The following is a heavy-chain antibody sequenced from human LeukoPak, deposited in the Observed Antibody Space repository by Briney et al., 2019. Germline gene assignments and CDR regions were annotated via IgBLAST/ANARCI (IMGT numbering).Heavy chain of an antibody. CDR3: AKADSTSLFDY. Sequence: PGGSLRLSCAASGFTFTYYAMSWVRQAPGKGLEWVSSISGSGGNTYYADSVKGRFTISRDNSKNTLYLQMNSLRAEDTAVYYCAKADSTSLFDYWGQGTLVTVSS. CDR2: ISGSGGNT. CDR1: GFTFTYYA. J-gene: IGHJ4*02. V-gene: IGHV3-23*01. D-gene: IGHD2-2*01.